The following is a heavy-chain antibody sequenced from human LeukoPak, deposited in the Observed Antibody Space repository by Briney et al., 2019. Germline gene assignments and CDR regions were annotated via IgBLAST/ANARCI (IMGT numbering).Heavy chain of an antibody. CDR3: AREEYYYDSSGYYRYFDY. CDR2: IYYSGST. D-gene: IGHD3-22*01. V-gene: IGHV4-39*07. CDR1: GGSISSSSYY. J-gene: IGHJ4*02. Sequence: PSETLSLTCTVSGGSISSSSYYWGWIRQPPGEGLEWIGSIYYSGSTYYNPSLKSRVTISVDTSKNQFSLKLSSVTAADTAVYYCAREEYYYDSSGYYRYFDYWGQGTLVTVSS.